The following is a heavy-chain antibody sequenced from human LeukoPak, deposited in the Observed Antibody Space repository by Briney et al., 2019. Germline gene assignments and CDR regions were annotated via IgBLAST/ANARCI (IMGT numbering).Heavy chain of an antibody. CDR2: ISYDGSNK. CDR1: GFTFSSYA. J-gene: IGHJ6*02. D-gene: IGHD5-12*01. V-gene: IGHV3-30-3*01. Sequence: PGGSLRLSCAASGFTFSSYAMHWVRQAPGKGLEWVAVISYDGSNKYYADSVKGRFTISRDNSKNTLYLQMNSLRAEDTAVYYCARSQESGYDSYYYYGMDVWGQGTTVTVSS. CDR3: ARSQESGYDSYYYYGMDV.